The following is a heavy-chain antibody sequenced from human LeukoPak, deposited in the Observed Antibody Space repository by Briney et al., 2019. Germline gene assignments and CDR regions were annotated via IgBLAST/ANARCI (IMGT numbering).Heavy chain of an antibody. CDR2: ISGSGGST. CDR1: GFTFSSYA. D-gene: IGHD6-13*01. J-gene: IGHJ6*02. V-gene: IGHV3-23*01. Sequence: GSLRLSCAASGFTFSSYAMSWVRQAPGKGLEWVSAISGSGGSTYYADSVKGRFTISRDNSKNTLYLQMNSLRAEDTAVYYCAKVGPYSSSWYDYYYGMDVWGQGTTVTVSS. CDR3: AKVGPYSSSWYDYYYGMDV.